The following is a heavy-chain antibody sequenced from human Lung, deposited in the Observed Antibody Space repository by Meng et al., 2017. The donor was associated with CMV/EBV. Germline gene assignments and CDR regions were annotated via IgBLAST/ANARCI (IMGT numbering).Heavy chain of an antibody. D-gene: IGHD2-2*01. CDR1: GFTFSDYY. J-gene: IGHJ5*02. CDR3: SRVDYQTNRGRWFDP. Sequence: SLKISCAASGFTFSDYYMSWIRQAPGKGLEWVSYISGSRSTIYYGDSVKGRFTISRDNAKNSLYLQMNSLRAEDTAVYYCSRVDYQTNRGRWFDPWGQGTXVTVSS. CDR2: ISGSRSTI. V-gene: IGHV3-11*01.